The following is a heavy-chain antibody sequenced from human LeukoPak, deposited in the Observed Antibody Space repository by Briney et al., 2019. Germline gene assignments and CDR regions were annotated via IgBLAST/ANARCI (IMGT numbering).Heavy chain of an antibody. J-gene: IGHJ3*02. Sequence: GGSLRLSCAASGFTVSSNYMSWVRQAPGKGLEWVSVIYSGGSTYYADSVKGRFTISRDNSKNTLYLQMNSLRAEDTAVYYCARATYSSSWYRGAFDIWGQGAMVTVSS. CDR2: IYSGGST. CDR1: GFTVSSNY. CDR3: ARATYSSSWYRGAFDI. D-gene: IGHD6-13*01. V-gene: IGHV3-53*01.